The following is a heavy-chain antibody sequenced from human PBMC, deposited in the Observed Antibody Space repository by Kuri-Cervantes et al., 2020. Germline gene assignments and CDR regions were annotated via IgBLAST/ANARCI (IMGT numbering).Heavy chain of an antibody. CDR1: GGSISSSNW. Sequence: SETLSLTCAVSGGSISSSNWWSWVRQPPGKGLEWIGEIYHSGSTNYNPSLKSRVTISVDTSKNQFSLKLSSVTAADTAVYYCARGELNSRRAFDIWGQGTMVTVSS. V-gene: IGHV4-4*02. CDR2: IYHSGST. CDR3: ARGELNSRRAFDI. J-gene: IGHJ3*02. D-gene: IGHD1-7*01.